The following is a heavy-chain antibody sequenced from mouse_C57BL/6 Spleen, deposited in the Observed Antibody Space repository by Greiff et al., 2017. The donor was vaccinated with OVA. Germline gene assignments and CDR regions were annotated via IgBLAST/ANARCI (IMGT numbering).Heavy chain of an antibody. V-gene: IGHV5-17*01. D-gene: IGHD2-3*01. J-gene: IGHJ1*03. CDR3: ARRDDGDWYFDV. CDR1: GFTFSDYG. CDR2: ISSGSSTI. Sequence: EVQVVESGGGLVKPGGSLKLSCAASGFTFSDYGMHWVRQAPEKGLEWVAYISSGSSTIYYADTVKGRFTISRDNAKNTLFLQMTSLRSEDTAMYYCARRDDGDWYFDVWGTGTTVTVSS.